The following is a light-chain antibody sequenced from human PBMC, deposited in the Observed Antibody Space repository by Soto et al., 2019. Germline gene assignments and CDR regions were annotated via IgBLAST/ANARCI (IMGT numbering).Light chain of an antibody. CDR3: QSYDANYVV. Sequence: NFMLTQPHSVSASPGKTVTISCIGSGGSIATNYVQWYQQRPGSAPITVIYEDNQRPSGVPDRFSGSIDSSSNSASLTISGLKTEDEADYYWQSYDANYVVFGGGTKLTVL. CDR1: GGSIATNY. CDR2: EDN. V-gene: IGLV6-57*02. J-gene: IGLJ2*01.